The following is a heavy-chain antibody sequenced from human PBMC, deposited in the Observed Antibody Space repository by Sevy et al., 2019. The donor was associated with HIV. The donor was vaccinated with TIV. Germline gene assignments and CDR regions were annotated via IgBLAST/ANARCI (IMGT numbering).Heavy chain of an antibody. CDR1: GFTFSHHN. J-gene: IGHJ4*02. D-gene: IGHD7-27*01. V-gene: IGHV3-48*02. CDR2: ISKSGSTT. CDR3: AREENRELGTIPLDS. Sequence: GGSLRLSCAASGFTFSHHNMNWVRQAPGKGLEWISYISKSGSTTYFADSVKGRFTISRDNAKNSLFLEMHNLTDEDTAVYYCAREENRELGTIPLDSWGRGIQVTVSS.